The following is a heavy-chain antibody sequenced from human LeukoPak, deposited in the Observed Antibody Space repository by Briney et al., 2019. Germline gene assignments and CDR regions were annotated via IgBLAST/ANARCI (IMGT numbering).Heavy chain of an antibody. D-gene: IGHD3-3*01. CDR1: GYTFTGYY. Sequence: APVKVSCKASGYTFTGYYMHWVRQAPGQGLEWMGWINPNSGGTNYAQKFQGRVTMTRDTSISTAYMELSRLRSDDTAVYYCARGSITIFGVVPTPFDPWGQGTLVTVSS. J-gene: IGHJ5*02. CDR3: ARGSITIFGVVPTPFDP. CDR2: INPNSGGT. V-gene: IGHV1-2*02.